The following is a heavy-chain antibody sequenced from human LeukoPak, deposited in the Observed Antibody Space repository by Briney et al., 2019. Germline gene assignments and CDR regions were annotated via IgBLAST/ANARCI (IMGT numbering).Heavy chain of an antibody. CDR1: GFTFDDYA. V-gene: IGHV3-43*02. D-gene: IGHD3-10*01. J-gene: IGHJ6*03. Sequence: GSLRLSCAASGFTFDDYAMHWVRQAPGKGLEWVSLISGDGGSTYYADSVKGRFTISRDNSKNSLYLQMNRLRNEDTALYYCAKYTRFWLLYYFYMDFWGKGTTVTVSS. CDR2: ISGDGGST. CDR3: AKYTRFWLLYYFYMDF.